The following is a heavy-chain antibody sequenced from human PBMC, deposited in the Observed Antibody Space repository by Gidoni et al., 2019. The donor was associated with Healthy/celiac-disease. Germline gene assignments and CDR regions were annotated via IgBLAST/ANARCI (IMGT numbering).Heavy chain of an antibody. V-gene: IGHV4-39*01. Sequence: QLQLQESGPGLVKPSETLSLTCTVSGGSISSSSYYWGWIRQPPGKGLEWIGSIYYSGSTYYNPSLKGRVTISVDTSKNQFSLKLSSVTAADTAVYYCARQGGSGSYYPPYFDYWGQGTLVTVSS. D-gene: IGHD3-10*01. J-gene: IGHJ4*02. CDR1: GGSISSSSYY. CDR2: IYYSGST. CDR3: ARQGGSGSYYPPYFDY.